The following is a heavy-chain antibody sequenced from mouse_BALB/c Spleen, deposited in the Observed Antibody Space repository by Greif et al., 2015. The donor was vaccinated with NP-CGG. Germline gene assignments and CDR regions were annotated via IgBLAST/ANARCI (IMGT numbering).Heavy chain of an antibody. V-gene: IGHV2-9*02. J-gene: IGHJ3*01. CDR2: IWAGGST. CDR1: GFSLTSYG. Sequence: VMLVESGPGLVAPSQSLSITCTVSGFSLTSYGVHWVRQPPGKGLEWLGVIWAGGSTNYNSALMSRLSISKDNSKSQVFLKMNSLQTDDTAMYYCARGYYYGSSYVGFAYWGQGTLVTVSA. CDR3: ARGYYYGSSYVGFAY. D-gene: IGHD1-1*01.